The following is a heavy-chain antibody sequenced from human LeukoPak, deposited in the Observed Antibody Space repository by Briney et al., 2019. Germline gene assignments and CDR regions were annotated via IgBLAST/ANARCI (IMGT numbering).Heavy chain of an antibody. V-gene: IGHV3-30*18. D-gene: IGHD2-15*01. CDR1: GFTFSSYG. J-gene: IGHJ5*02. Sequence: GGSLRLSCAASGFTFSSYGMHWVRQAPGKGLEWVAVISYDGSNKYYADSVKGRFTISRDNSKNTLYLQMNSLRAEDTAVYYCAKAGRLGYCSGGSCYSDRGDFGWFDPWGQGTLVTVSS. CDR3: AKAGRLGYCSGGSCYSDRGDFGWFDP. CDR2: ISYDGSNK.